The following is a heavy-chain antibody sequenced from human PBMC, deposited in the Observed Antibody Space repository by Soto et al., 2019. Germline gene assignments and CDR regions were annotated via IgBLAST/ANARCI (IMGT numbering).Heavy chain of an antibody. V-gene: IGHV4-59*01. CDR1: GGSIRSYY. CDR3: ARSGPYGSGLDWFDP. D-gene: IGHD3-10*01. CDR2: IYYSGST. Sequence: SETLSLTCTVSGGSIRSYYWSWIRQPPGKGLEWTGYIYYSGSTNYNPSLKSRVTISVDTSKNQFSLKLSSVTAADAAVCYCARSGPYGSGLDWFDPWGQGTLVTVSS. J-gene: IGHJ5*02.